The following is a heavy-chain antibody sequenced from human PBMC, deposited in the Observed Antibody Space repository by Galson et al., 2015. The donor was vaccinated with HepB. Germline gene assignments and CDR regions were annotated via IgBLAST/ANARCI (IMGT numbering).Heavy chain of an antibody. J-gene: IGHJ4*02. CDR2: ISYDGSRK. CDR3: ARDPGKQQLEPNYFDY. V-gene: IGHV3-30*04. Sequence: SLRLSCAGSGFTFSNFTLHWVRQAPGKGLEWVAAISYDGSRKYYADYVKGRFTISRDNSKNTLYLQMNSLRREDTSLYYCARDPGKQQLEPNYFDYWGQGTLVTVSS. CDR1: GFTFSNFT. D-gene: IGHD6-13*01.